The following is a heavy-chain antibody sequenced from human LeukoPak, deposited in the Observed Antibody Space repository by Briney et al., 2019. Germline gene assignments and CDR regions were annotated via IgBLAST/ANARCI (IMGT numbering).Heavy chain of an antibody. D-gene: IGHD6-19*01. CDR3: ARHPSQWLVLLDY. J-gene: IGHJ4*02. CDR2: IYYSGST. CDR1: GGSISSSSYY. Sequence: SETLSLTCTLSGGSISSSSYYGGWIRQPPGKGREWIGSIYYSGSTYYNPSLKSRVTISVDTSKNQFSMKLSSVTAADTAVYYCARHPSQWLVLLDYWGQGTLVTVSS. V-gene: IGHV4-39*01.